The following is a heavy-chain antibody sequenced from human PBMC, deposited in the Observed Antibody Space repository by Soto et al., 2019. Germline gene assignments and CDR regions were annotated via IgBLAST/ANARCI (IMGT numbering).Heavy chain of an antibody. CDR1: GGSISSGDYY. J-gene: IGHJ6*02. CDR2: IYYSGST. V-gene: IGHV4-30-4*01. CDR3: ASSLAPYYYFGMDV. D-gene: IGHD2-15*01. Sequence: SETLSLTCTVSGGSISSGDYYWSWIRQPPGKGLEWIGYIYYSGSTYYNPSLKSRVTISVDTSKNQFSLKLSSVTAADTAVYYCASSLAPYYYFGMDVWGQGTIVTVSS.